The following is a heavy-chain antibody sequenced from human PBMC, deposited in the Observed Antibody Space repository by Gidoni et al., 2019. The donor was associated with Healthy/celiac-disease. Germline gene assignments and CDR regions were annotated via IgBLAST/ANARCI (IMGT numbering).Heavy chain of an antibody. CDR1: GGSISSGSYY. CDR3: ARELTNYYDSSGYSRFDY. CDR2: IYTSGST. D-gene: IGHD3-22*01. V-gene: IGHV4-61*02. Sequence: QVQLQESGPGLVKPSQTLSLTCTVSGGSISSGSYYWSWIRQSAGKGLEWIGRIYTSGSTNYNLSLKSRVTIAVDTSKNQFSLKLSSVTAADTAVYYCARELTNYYDSSGYSRFDYWGQGTLVTVSS. J-gene: IGHJ4*02.